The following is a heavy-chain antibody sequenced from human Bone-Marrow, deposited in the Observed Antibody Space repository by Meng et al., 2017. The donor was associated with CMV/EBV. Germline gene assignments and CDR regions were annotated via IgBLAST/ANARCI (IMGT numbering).Heavy chain of an antibody. CDR2: IIPILGIA. CDR1: GGTFSSYA. D-gene: IGHD6-19*01. Sequence: SVKLSCKASGGTFSSYAISWVRQAPGQGLEWMGGIIPILGIANYAQKFQGRVTITADKSTSTAYMALSSLRSEDTAVYYCARAPLGYSSGWYDYWGQGTLVTVSS. V-gene: IGHV1-69*10. CDR3: ARAPLGYSSGWYDY. J-gene: IGHJ4*02.